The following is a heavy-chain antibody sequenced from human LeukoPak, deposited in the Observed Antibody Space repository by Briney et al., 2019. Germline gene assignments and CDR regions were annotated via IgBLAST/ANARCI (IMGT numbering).Heavy chain of an antibody. CDR2: INHSGST. CDR1: VGSFSGFY. J-gene: IGHJ6*03. V-gene: IGHV4-34*01. Sequence: SETLSLSCAVYVGSFSGFYWCWIRQPPEKGLEWIGEINHSGSTNYNPSLRSRVTISVDTSKNQFSLTLSSVTAADTAVYSCARENGYYYYYYMDVWGTGTTVTVSS. D-gene: IGHD2-8*01. CDR3: ARENGYYYYYYMDV.